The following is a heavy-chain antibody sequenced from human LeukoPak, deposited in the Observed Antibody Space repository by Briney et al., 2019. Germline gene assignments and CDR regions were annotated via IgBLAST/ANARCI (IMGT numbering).Heavy chain of an antibody. CDR1: GFTFSRSA. J-gene: IGHJ4*02. V-gene: IGHV3-23*01. CDR2: IIYSGGAT. D-gene: IGHD3-22*01. Sequence: GSLRLSCAASGFTFSRSAMTWVRQGPGTGMEFVASIIYSGGATYYADSVKGRFTISRDNSKNTLYLQMNSLRAEDTALYYCAKDGLYYDGSEHVYYFDSWGQGTLVTVSS. CDR3: AKDGLYYDGSEHVYYFDS.